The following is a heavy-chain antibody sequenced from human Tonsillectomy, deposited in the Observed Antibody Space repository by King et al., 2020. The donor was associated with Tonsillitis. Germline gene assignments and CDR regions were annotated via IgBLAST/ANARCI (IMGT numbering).Heavy chain of an antibody. D-gene: IGHD2-15*01. Sequence: QLVQSGGGVVQPGRSLRLSCAASGFTFSSHTMHWVRQAPGKGLEWVALISYDGTNRYYTDSVKGRFTVSRDNSKNTLYLQMNSLKPEETAVFYCARETRGYCSGGSCYHSGAFDVWGQGTMFTVSS. CDR1: GFTFSSHT. V-gene: IGHV3-30*04. CDR2: ISYDGTNR. J-gene: IGHJ3*01. CDR3: ARETRGYCSGGSCYHSGAFDV.